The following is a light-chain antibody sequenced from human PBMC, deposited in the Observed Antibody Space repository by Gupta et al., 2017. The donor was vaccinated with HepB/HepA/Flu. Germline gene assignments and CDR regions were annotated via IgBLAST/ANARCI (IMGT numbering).Light chain of an antibody. J-gene: IGKJ1*01. CDR3: QQSDSTLWT. CDR1: QSISSY. Sequence: DIQMTQSPSSLSASVGDRVTITCRASQSISSYLNWYQQKPGKAPRLLIYAASSVSSGVPSRFSGSGSGRDFTLTISRLQPEDFATYYCQQSDSTLWTFGQGTKVEIK. CDR2: AAS. V-gene: IGKV1-39*01.